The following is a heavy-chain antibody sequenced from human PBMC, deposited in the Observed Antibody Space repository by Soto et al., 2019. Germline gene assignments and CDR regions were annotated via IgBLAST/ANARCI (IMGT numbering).Heavy chain of an antibody. D-gene: IGHD2-21*01. V-gene: IGHV4-59*12. Sequence: SETLSLTCTVSGGSISSYYWSWIRQPPGKGLEWIGYIYYSGSTNYNPSLKSRVTISVDTSKNQFSLKLSSVTAADTAVYYCARDKIPGLFDYWGQGTLVTVSP. CDR3: ARDKIPGLFDY. CDR1: GGSISSYY. J-gene: IGHJ4*02. CDR2: IYYSGST.